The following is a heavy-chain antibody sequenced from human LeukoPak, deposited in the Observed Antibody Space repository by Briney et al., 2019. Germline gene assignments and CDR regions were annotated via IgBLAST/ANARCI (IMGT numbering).Heavy chain of an antibody. CDR2: IYYSGST. D-gene: IGHD3-10*01. Sequence: SGTLSLTCTVSGGSISSVDYYWSWIRQPPGKGLEWIGYIYYSGSTYYNPSLKSRVTISVDTSKNQFSLKLSSVTAADTAVYYCARDGDYYGSGSYSVWGQGTLVTVSS. J-gene: IGHJ4*02. CDR1: GGSISSVDYY. V-gene: IGHV4-30-4*01. CDR3: ARDGDYYGSGSYSV.